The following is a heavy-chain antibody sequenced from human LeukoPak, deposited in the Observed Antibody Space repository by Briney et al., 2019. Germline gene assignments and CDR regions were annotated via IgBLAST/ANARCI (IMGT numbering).Heavy chain of an antibody. D-gene: IGHD2-15*01. J-gene: IGHJ3*02. CDR1: GFTFSSYS. CDR2: ISRSSNYI. Sequence: GGSLRLSCAASGFTFSSYSMNWVRQAPGKGLEWVSSISRSSNYIYYADSVKGRFTISRDNAKNSLYLQMNSLRVEDTAAYYCARDVVVVVAGYAFDIWGRGTVVTVSS. V-gene: IGHV3-21*01. CDR3: ARDVVVVVAGYAFDI.